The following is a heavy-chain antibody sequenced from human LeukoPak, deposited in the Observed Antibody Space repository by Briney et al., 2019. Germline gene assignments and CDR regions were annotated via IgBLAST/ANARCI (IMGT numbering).Heavy chain of an antibody. CDR2: IYHSGNI. CDR1: GGSMSSGVYS. V-gene: IGHV4-30-2*01. CDR3: ARAVGVIGNNQFVY. D-gene: IGHD1-26*01. Sequence: SETLSLTCSVSGGSMSSGVYSWSWIRRPPGKGLEWIGYIYHSGNIYYDPSLKSRVTISIDRSNNQFSLRLNSVTAADTAVYYCARAVGVIGNNQFVYWGQGTLVTVSS. J-gene: IGHJ4*02.